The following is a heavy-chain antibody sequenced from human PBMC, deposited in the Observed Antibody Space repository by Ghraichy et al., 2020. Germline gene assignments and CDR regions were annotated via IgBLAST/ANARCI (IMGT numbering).Heavy chain of an antibody. CDR3: ARTSGGSDYLGFFDY. J-gene: IGHJ4*02. V-gene: IGHV4-61*08. D-gene: IGHD1-26*01. Sequence: ASLNISCTVSGGSVSTGGSYWSWIRQPPGKGLEWIGYISYSASTNYNPSLNGRVTISVDTSKNQFSLKLSSVTAADTAVYYCARTSGGSDYLGFFDYWGQGTLVTVSS. CDR2: ISYSAST. CDR1: GGSVSTGGSY.